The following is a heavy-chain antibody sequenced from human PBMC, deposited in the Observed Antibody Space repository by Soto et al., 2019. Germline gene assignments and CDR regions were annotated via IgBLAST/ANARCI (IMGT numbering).Heavy chain of an antibody. CDR1: GFTFSDYY. D-gene: IGHD6-19*01. V-gene: IGHV3-11*01. CDR3: ARVPGIAVAVKIYYYYYYMDV. CDR2: ISSSGSTI. J-gene: IGHJ6*03. Sequence: QVQLVESGGGLVKPGGSLGLSCAASGFTFSDYYMSWIRQAPGKGLEWVSYISSSGSTIYYADSVKGRFTISRDNAKNSLYLQMNSLRAEDTAVYYCARVPGIAVAVKIYYYYYYMDVWGKGTTVTVSS.